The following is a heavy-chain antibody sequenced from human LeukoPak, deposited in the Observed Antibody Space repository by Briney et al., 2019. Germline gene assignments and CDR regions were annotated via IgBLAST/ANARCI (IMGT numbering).Heavy chain of an antibody. CDR2: IKEDGSDK. CDR3: VRESDLWSGPGIGRPLDV. V-gene: IGHV3-7*01. D-gene: IGHD3-3*01. J-gene: IGHJ6*04. Sequence: GGSLRLSCLASGFTFSNSWMTWVRQAPGRGLEWVANIKEDGSDKQYVDSVRGRFTISRDNAKNSVSLQMDGLRAEDTAVYHCVRESDLWSGPGIGRPLDVWGKGTTVTVSS. CDR1: GFTFSNSW.